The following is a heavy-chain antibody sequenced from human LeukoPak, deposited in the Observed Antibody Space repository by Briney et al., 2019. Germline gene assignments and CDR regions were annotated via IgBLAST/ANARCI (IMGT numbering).Heavy chain of an antibody. V-gene: IGHV1-2*02. Sequence: ASVKVSCKASGYTFTGYYMHWVRQAPGQGLEWMGWINPNSGGTNYAQKFQGRVTMTRDTSISTAYMERSRLRSDDTAVYYCARQSVPAATYYYMDVWSKGTTVTVSS. CDR2: INPNSGGT. CDR3: ARQSVPAATYYYMDV. J-gene: IGHJ6*03. CDR1: GYTFTGYY. D-gene: IGHD2-2*01.